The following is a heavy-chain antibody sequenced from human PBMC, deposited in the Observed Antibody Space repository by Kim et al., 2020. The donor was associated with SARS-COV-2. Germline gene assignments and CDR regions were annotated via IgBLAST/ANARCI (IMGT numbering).Heavy chain of an antibody. CDR3: ARDISAGGWRNFDS. Sequence: GGSLRLSCAASGFTFSSYAMHWVRQAPGKGLEWVAVISYDGTSKYSTDSMKGRFTISRDNAQNTVYLQMNSLRPEDTAIFYCARDISAGGWRNFDSWGQGTLVTVSS. D-gene: IGHD6-19*01. J-gene: IGHJ4*02. V-gene: IGHV3-30*04. CDR1: GFTFSSYA. CDR2: ISYDGTSK.